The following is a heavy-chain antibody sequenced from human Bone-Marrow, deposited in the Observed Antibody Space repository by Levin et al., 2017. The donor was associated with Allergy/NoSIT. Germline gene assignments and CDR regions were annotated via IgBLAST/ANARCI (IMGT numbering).Heavy chain of an antibody. CDR3: ARDDYAMDV. V-gene: IGHV5-51*01. J-gene: IGHJ6*02. CDR2: IYPGDSDT. Sequence: GESLKIEGEGEGEGGRGEGIAWGGQMPGKGLEWMGSIYPGDSDTRYSPSFLGQVTISVDKSINTAYIQWSSLKASDSAIYYCARDDYAMDVWGRGTTVTVSS. CDR1: GEGGRGEG.